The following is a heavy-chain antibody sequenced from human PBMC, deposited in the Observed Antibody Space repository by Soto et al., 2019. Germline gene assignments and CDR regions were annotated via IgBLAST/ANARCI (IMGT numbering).Heavy chain of an antibody. D-gene: IGHD2-21*01. CDR1: GYTFTSYA. Sequence: QVYLVQSGAEVKKPGASVKVSCKASGYTFTSYAMHWVRQAPGQGLEWMGRIHVGNGNTEYSQKFQGRVTITRDTSAITAYMELSRLRSEDTAVYYCAIEGELCGGKCWTYYGRDPWGQGTRVTVSS. CDR3: AIEGELCGGKCWTYYGRDP. V-gene: IGHV1-3*01. CDR2: IHVGNGNT. J-gene: IGHJ5*02.